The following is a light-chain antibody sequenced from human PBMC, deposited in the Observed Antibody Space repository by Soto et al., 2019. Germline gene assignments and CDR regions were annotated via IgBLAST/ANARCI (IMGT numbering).Light chain of an antibody. CDR1: QSVSSY. CDR2: DAS. J-gene: IGKJ4*01. Sequence: EIVLTQSPGTLSLSTGERATLSCRASQSVSSYLAWYQQKPGQAPRLLIYDASNRATGIPARFSGSGSGTGFTLTISSLEPEDFAVYYCQQHSNWLLTFGGGTKV. V-gene: IGKV3-11*01. CDR3: QQHSNWLLT.